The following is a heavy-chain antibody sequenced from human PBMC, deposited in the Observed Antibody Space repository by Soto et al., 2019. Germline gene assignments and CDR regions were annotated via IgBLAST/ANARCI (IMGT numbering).Heavy chain of an antibody. J-gene: IGHJ4*02. V-gene: IGHV4-34*01. Sequence: PSETLSLTCTLSGGSFSPYYWGWIRQPPGKGLEWIGEINHSGSTNYNPSLKSRVTISVDTSKNQFSLKLSSVTAADTAVYYCASFMVRGVISYWGQGTLVTVSS. CDR3: ASFMVRGVISY. D-gene: IGHD3-10*01. CDR2: INHSGST. CDR1: GGSFSPYY.